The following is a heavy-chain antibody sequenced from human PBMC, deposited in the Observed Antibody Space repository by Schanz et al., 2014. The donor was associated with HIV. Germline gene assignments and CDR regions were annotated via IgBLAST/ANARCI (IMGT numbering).Heavy chain of an antibody. Sequence: VQLVESGGGVVQPGRSLRLSCAASGFTFDDYAMHWVRQAPGKGLEWVSGINWRSDSIGYADSVKGRFTVARDNAKTSLYLQMNSLRAEDTALYYCAKDRGVGSAMVTNFYYGMDVWGQGTTVTVSS. CDR2: INWRSDSI. J-gene: IGHJ6*02. V-gene: IGHV3-9*01. CDR3: AKDRGVGSAMVTNFYYGMDV. D-gene: IGHD5-18*01. CDR1: GFTFDDYA.